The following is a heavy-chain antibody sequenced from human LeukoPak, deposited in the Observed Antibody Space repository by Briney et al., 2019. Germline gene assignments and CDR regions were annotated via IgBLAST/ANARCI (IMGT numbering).Heavy chain of an antibody. J-gene: IGHJ4*02. CDR1: GFTFSSYS. CDR3: ARDTYYYDSSGYYPPDY. CDR2: ISSSSSYI. D-gene: IGHD3-22*01. Sequence: GGSLRLSCAASGFTFSSYSMNWVRQAPGKGLEWVSSISSSSSYIYYADSVKGRFTISRDNAKNSLYLQMNSLRAGDTAVYYCARDTYYYDSSGYYPPDYWGQGTLVTVSS. V-gene: IGHV3-21*01.